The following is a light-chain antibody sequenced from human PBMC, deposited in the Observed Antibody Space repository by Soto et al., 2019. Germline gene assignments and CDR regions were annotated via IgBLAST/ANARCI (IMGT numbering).Light chain of an antibody. Sequence: ATLSCRASQSLRATYVAWYQQRPGQAPRLLIYGASFRATGIPARFSGRGSGTDFTLSISRLEPEDFAVYYCQQYVTSPRTVGQGTKVDIK. J-gene: IGKJ1*01. CDR3: QQYVTSPRT. V-gene: IGKV3-20*01. CDR2: GAS. CDR1: QSLRATY.